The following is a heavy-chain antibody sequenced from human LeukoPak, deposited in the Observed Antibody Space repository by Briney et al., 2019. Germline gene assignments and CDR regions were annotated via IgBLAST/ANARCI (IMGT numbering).Heavy chain of an antibody. V-gene: IGHV3-30*14. CDR3: ARRRGNSRSYSDAFDI. CDR2: ISYDGSNK. J-gene: IGHJ3*02. Sequence: QPGGSLRLSCAASGFTFSSYAMHWVRQAPGKGLEWVAVISYDGSNKYYAGSVKGRFTISRENAKNSLYLEMSSLRAGDTAVYYCARRRGNSRSYSDAFDIWGQGTTVTVSS. D-gene: IGHD3-10*01. CDR1: GFTFSSYA.